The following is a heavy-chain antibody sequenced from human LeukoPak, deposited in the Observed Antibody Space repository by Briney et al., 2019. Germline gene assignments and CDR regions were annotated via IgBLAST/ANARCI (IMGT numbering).Heavy chain of an antibody. D-gene: IGHD3-10*01. CDR2: INHSGST. Sequence: PSETLSLTCAVYGGSFSGYYWSWIRQPPGKGLEWIGEINHSGSTNYNPSLKSRVTISVDTSKNQFSLKLSSVTAADTAVYYCATRRRDRPMVRGVTIGHFHYWGQGTLVTVSS. V-gene: IGHV4-34*01. CDR1: GGSFSGYY. J-gene: IGHJ4*02. CDR3: ATRRRDRPMVRGVTIGHFHY.